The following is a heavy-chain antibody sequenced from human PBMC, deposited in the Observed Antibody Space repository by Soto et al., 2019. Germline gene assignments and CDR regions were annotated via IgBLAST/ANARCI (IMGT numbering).Heavy chain of an antibody. CDR3: ARWGTTGGLDV. Sequence: QVQLVESGGGVVQPGTSLRLSCVGSGFTFRSYVIHWVRQAPGKGLEWVALTSYDGSNNFYGDSVKGRFTISRDNSRNTVGLKMDSLRLEDTAIYYCARWGTTGGLDVWGQGTLVSVSS. V-gene: IGHV3-33*05. J-gene: IGHJ4*02. CDR2: TSYDGSNN. CDR1: GFTFRSYV. D-gene: IGHD3-16*01.